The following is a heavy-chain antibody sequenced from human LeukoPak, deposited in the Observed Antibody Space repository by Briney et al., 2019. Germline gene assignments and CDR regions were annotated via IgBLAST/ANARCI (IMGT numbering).Heavy chain of an antibody. D-gene: IGHD3-10*01. CDR3: ARSQNYYGSGDY. Sequence: SETLSLTCTVSGDSVSNGNYYWSWLRQPPGKALEWIGYIYYTGKTYYNPSLEGRVTILVDTSRNHFSVKLSSVTSADTAVYYCARSQNYYGSGDYWSQGTLVTVSS. CDR2: IYYTGKT. CDR1: GDSVSNGNYY. J-gene: IGHJ4*02. V-gene: IGHV4-61*03.